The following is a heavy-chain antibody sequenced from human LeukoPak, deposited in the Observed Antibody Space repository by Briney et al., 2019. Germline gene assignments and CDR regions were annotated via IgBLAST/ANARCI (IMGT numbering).Heavy chain of an antibody. CDR3: ARVGPRPKDSSGYVGRHFDY. D-gene: IGHD3-22*01. CDR1: GGSISGYY. J-gene: IGHJ4*02. CDR2: IYTSGST. V-gene: IGHV4-4*07. Sequence: SETLSLTCTVSGGSISGYYWSWIRQPAGKGLEWIGRIYTSGSTNYNPSLKSRVTMSVDTSKNQFSLKLSSVTAADTAVYYCARVGPRPKDSSGYVGRHFDYWGQGTLVTVSS.